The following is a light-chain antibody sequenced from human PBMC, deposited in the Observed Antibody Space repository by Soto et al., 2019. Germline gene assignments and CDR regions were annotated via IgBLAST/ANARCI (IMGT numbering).Light chain of an antibody. CDR1: QDIKTY. J-gene: IGKJ3*01. Sequence: IQLTQSPSSLSASVGDRVSITCRASQDIKTYLAWYQQKRGKAPKLLISGTFTLQSGVPSRFNGSGSGTDFTLTISRLQPEDFATYYCLQHNSYPFTFGPGTKVDIK. CDR3: LQHNSYPFT. V-gene: IGKV1-9*01. CDR2: GTF.